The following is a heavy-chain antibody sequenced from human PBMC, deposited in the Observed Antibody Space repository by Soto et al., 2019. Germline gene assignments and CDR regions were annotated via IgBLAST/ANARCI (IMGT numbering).Heavy chain of an antibody. CDR3: ARVAAAPYWYFDL. CDR1: GDSISSYY. J-gene: IGHJ2*01. Sequence: QVQLQESGPGLVKPSETLSLTCTVSGDSISSYYWSWIRQPPGKGLEWIGYIYYSGSTNYNPSLKRRVTISVDTSKDQFSLKLSSVTAADTAVYYCARVAAAPYWYFDLWGRGTLVTVSS. D-gene: IGHD2-15*01. CDR2: IYYSGST. V-gene: IGHV4-59*01.